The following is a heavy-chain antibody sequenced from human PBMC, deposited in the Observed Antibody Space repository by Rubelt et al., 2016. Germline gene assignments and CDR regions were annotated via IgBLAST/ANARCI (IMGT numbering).Heavy chain of an antibody. Sequence: QLQLQESGPGLVKPSETLSLTCTVSGGSISSGSYYWGWVRQPPGNRLEWIGSVTHTGRTFSIPSLANRLTISIDTSMNYYSRKRGLVTAADRAVYYCARGRNPDYWGQGALVTVSS. CDR3: ARGRNPDY. D-gene: IGHD1-14*01. CDR1: GGSISSGSYY. V-gene: IGHV4-39*07. J-gene: IGHJ4*02. CDR2: VTHTGRT.